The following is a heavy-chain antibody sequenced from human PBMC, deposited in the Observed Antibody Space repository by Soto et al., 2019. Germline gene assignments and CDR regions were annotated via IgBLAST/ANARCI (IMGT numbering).Heavy chain of an antibody. CDR1: GFIFSDYE. J-gene: IGHJ5*02. Sequence: GGSLRLSCAASGFIFSDYEINWVRQAPGKGLEWVSYISGSGLTIYYADSVKGRFTISRDNAKNSLYPQMNSLGVEDTAVYYCARGPYRNTYNWFDSWGQGTLVTAPQ. V-gene: IGHV3-48*03. CDR2: ISGSGLTI. D-gene: IGHD5-12*01. CDR3: ARGPYRNTYNWFDS.